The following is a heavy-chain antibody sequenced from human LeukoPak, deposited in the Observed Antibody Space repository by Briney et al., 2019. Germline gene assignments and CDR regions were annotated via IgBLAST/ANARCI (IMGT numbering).Heavy chain of an antibody. V-gene: IGHV3-30*02. CDR1: GFTFSSYG. CDR3: AKNLEPYCASASYYSVGY. CDR2: IRYDGSNK. J-gene: IGHJ4*02. Sequence: GGSLRLSCAASGFTFSSYGMHWVRQAPGKGLEWVAFIRYDGSNKYYADSVKGRFTISRDNSKNTLYLQMNSLRAEDTAGLYCAKNLEPYCASASYYSVGYWGQGTMVTVSS. D-gene: IGHD1-26*01.